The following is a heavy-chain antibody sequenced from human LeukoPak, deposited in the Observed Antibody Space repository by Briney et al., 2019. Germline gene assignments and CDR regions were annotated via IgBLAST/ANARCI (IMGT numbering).Heavy chain of an antibody. J-gene: IGHJ4*02. D-gene: IGHD3-10*01. CDR1: GFTFSTYG. CDR2: ISGSGGAT. Sequence: GGSLRLSCAASGFTFSTYGMSWVRQAPGKGLEWVSGISGSGGATYYAGSVKGRFTVSRDDPHNTLYLQMNSVRAEDTAVYFCARGGVDHYGSGTYYLMYYFDHWGQGALVTVSS. CDR3: ARGGVDHYGSGTYYLMYYFDH. V-gene: IGHV3-23*01.